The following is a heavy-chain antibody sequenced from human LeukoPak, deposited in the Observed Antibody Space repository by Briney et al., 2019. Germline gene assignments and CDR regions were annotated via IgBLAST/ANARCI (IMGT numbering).Heavy chain of an antibody. Sequence: PGGSLRLSCSASGFTFSSYAMIWVRQAPGKGLEWVSSISGSTGRTYYADSVKGRFTISRDNSKNTLYLQMSSLRAEDTAVYYCAKAGISVAGDLYYFDYWGQGTLVTVSS. CDR2: ISGSTGRT. CDR1: GFTFSSYA. CDR3: AKAGISVAGDLYYFDY. V-gene: IGHV3-23*01. J-gene: IGHJ4*02. D-gene: IGHD6-19*01.